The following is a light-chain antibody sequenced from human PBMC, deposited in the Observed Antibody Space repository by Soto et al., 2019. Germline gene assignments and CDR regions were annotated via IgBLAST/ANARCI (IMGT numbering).Light chain of an antibody. J-gene: IGKJ2*01. V-gene: IGKV3-20*01. CDR1: QTVSSAY. CDR2: GAS. CDR3: QQYGSSPLYS. Sequence: DIVLTQSPGTLSLSPGERATLSCRTSQTVSSAYLAWYKQKPGQAPRLLIYGASSRATGIPDRFSGSGYGTDFTLTINRLEPEDSAVYYCQQYGSSPLYSFGQGTKVDIK.